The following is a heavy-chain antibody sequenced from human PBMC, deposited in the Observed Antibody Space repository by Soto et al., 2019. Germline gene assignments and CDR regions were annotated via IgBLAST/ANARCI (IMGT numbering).Heavy chain of an antibody. CDR2: IIGGGGST. CDR3: AKGRVEYYDFWGNWFDP. J-gene: IGHJ5*02. D-gene: IGHD3-3*01. V-gene: IGHV3-23*01. Sequence: EEQLLESGGGLVQPGGSLRLSCAASGFTFSSYAMSWVRQAPGKGLEWVSVIIGGGGSTYYADSVKGRFTISRANSKNTLYLQMNRLIAEETAVYYCAKGRVEYYDFWGNWFDPWGQGTLVTVSS. CDR1: GFTFSSYA.